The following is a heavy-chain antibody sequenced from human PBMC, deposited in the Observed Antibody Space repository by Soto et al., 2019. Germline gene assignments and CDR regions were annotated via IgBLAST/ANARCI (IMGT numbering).Heavy chain of an antibody. Sequence: GASVKVSCKASGYTFTSYYMHWVRQAPGQGLEWMGIINPSGGSTSYAQKFQGRVTMTRDTSTSTVYMELSSLRSEDTAVYYCARGKGFGELYYYGMDVWGQGTTVTVSS. CDR3: ARGKGFGELYYYGMDV. CDR2: INPSGGST. CDR1: GYTFTSYY. D-gene: IGHD3-10*01. J-gene: IGHJ6*02. V-gene: IGHV1-46*03.